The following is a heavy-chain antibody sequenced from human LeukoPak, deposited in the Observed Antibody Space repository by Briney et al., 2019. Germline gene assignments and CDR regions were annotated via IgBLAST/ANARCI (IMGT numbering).Heavy chain of an antibody. D-gene: IGHD6-19*01. Sequence: ASVKVSCKASGYTFTGYYMHWVRQAPGQGLEWMGWINPNSGGTNYAQKFQGRVTMTRDTSISTAYMELSRLRSDDTAVYYCARDTSSYGSGWGDFDYWGQGTLVTVSS. CDR1: GYTFTGYY. CDR2: INPNSGGT. J-gene: IGHJ4*02. CDR3: ARDTSSYGSGWGDFDY. V-gene: IGHV1-2*02.